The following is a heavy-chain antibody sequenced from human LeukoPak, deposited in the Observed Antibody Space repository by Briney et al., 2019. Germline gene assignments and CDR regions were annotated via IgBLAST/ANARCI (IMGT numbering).Heavy chain of an antibody. J-gene: IGHJ4*02. CDR1: GFTFSGYG. CDR3: AKDRRSSWAFDY. V-gene: IGHV3-30*18. D-gene: IGHD6-13*01. CDR2: ISYDESNK. Sequence: GGSLRLSCAASGFTFSGYGVHWVRQAPGKGLEWVAVISYDESNKYYADSVKGRFTISRDNSKNTLYLQMNSLRAEDTAVYYCAKDRRSSWAFDYWGQGTLVTVSS.